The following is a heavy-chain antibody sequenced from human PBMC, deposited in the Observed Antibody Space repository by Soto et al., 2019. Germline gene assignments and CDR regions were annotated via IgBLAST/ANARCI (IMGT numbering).Heavy chain of an antibody. V-gene: IGHV4-59*01. CDR3: ASIPITVPYYFDY. Sequence: SETLSLTCSVSADSIINYYWSWIRQPPGKGLEWIGYISYSGTTNYNPSLKSRITMSIHASENQFSLKLSSVTAADTAVYYCASIPITVPYYFDYWGQGTLVTVSS. D-gene: IGHD3-3*01. J-gene: IGHJ4*02. CDR1: ADSIINYY. CDR2: ISYSGTT.